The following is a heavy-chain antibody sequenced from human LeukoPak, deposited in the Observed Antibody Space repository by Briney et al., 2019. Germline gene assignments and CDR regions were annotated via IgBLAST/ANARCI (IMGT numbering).Heavy chain of an antibody. J-gene: IGHJ4*02. Sequence: GGSLRLSCAASGSTFSRYWMSWVRQTPEKGLEWVANIKQDGGEKNYVDSVKGRFTISRDNAKNSLYLQMSSLRAEDTAVYYCASAAGWELGYWGQGTLVTVSS. V-gene: IGHV3-7*01. CDR2: IKQDGGEK. CDR3: ASAAGWELGY. D-gene: IGHD3-10*01. CDR1: GSTFSRYW.